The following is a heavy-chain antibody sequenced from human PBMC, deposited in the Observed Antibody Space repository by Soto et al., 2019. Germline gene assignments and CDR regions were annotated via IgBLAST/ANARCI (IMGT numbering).Heavy chain of an antibody. J-gene: IGHJ4*02. Sequence: QLQLQESGPGLVKPSETLSLTCTVSGGSISSSSYYWGWIRQPPGKGLEWIGSIYYSGSTYYNPYLKSRVTISVDTSNNQFSLKLSSVTAADTAVYYCARLSGDNLWSGYYTGGHHYFDYWGQGTLVTVSS. CDR3: ARLSGDNLWSGYYTGGHHYFDY. CDR2: IYYSGST. D-gene: IGHD3-3*01. CDR1: GGSISSSSYY. V-gene: IGHV4-39*01.